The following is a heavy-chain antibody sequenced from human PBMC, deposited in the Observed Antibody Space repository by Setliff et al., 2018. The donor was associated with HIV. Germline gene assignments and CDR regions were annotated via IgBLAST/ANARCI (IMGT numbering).Heavy chain of an antibody. CDR2: IWYDGSEK. Sequence: GGSLRLSCAASGFTFSSYGMHWVRQAPGKGLEWVAVIWYDGSEKYYVDSVRGRFTISRGNAKNSLYLQMNSLRGEDTAVYYCTKDVNWKLEYWGQGALVTVSS. CDR1: GFTFSSYG. V-gene: IGHV3-33*06. CDR3: TKDVNWKLEY. D-gene: IGHD1-1*01. J-gene: IGHJ4*02.